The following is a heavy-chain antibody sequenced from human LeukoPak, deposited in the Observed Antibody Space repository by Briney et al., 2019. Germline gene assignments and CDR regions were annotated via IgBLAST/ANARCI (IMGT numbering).Heavy chain of an antibody. J-gene: IGHJ3*02. V-gene: IGHV1-2*02. CDR3: ARGPRITIFGVVMANDAFDI. Sequence: ASVKVSCKASGGTFSSYAISWVRQAPGQGLEWMGWINPKSGGTVYAQKFQGRVTMTRDTSSSTAYMELSRLRFDDTVVYYCARGPRITIFGVVMANDAFDIWGQGTMVTVSS. CDR1: GGTFSSYA. D-gene: IGHD3-3*01. CDR2: INPKSGGT.